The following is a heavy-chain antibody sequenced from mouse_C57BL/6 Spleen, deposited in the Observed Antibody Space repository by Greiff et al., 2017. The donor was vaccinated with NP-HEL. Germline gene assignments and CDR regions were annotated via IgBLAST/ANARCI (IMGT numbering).Heavy chain of an antibody. CDR2: ISDGGSYT. V-gene: IGHV5-4*01. J-gene: IGHJ3*01. CDR1: GFTFSSYA. CDR3: ASGWLLRAWFAY. D-gene: IGHD2-3*01. Sequence: EVQLVESGGGLVKPGGSLKLSCAASGFTFSSYAMSWVRQSPEKRLEWVATISDGGSYTYYPDNVKGRFTISRDNAKNNLYLQMSHLKSEDTAMYYCASGWLLRAWFAYWGQGTLVTVSA.